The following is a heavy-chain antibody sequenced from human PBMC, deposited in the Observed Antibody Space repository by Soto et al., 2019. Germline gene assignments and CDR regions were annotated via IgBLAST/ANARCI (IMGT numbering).Heavy chain of an antibody. V-gene: IGHV5-10-1*01. CDR3: ARPTYYYDSSGYSPYYYGMDV. Sequence: GESLKISCKGSGYSFTSYWISWVRQMPGKGLEWMGRIDPSDSYTNYSPSFQGHVTISADKSISTAYLQWSSLKASDTAMYYCARPTYYYDSSGYSPYYYGMDVWGQGTTVTVSS. CDR1: GYSFTSYW. CDR2: IDPSDSYT. J-gene: IGHJ6*02. D-gene: IGHD3-22*01.